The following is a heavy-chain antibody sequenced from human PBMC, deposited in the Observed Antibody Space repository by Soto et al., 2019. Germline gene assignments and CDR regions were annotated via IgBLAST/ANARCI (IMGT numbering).Heavy chain of an antibody. D-gene: IGHD6-13*01. CDR1: GGSISSSSYY. J-gene: IGHJ6*02. CDR2: IYYSGST. Sequence: SETLSLTCTVSGGSISSSSYYWGWIRQPPGKGLEWIGSIYYSGSTYYNPSLKSRVTISVDTSKNQFSLKLSSVTAADTAVYYCARQPYSSSWYRSYYYYYGMDVWGQGTTVTVS. CDR3: ARQPYSSSWYRSYYYYYGMDV. V-gene: IGHV4-39*01.